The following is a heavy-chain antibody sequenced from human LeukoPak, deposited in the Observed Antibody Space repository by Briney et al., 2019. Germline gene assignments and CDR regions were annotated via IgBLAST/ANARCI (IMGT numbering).Heavy chain of an antibody. CDR3: ARVKPTVTTNYNWFDP. D-gene: IGHD4-17*01. CDR1: GYTFTSYY. CDR2: INPSGGST. V-gene: IGHV1-46*01. J-gene: IGHJ5*02. Sequence: ASVKVSCKASGYTFTSYYMHWVRQAPGQGLEWMGIINPSGGSTSYAQKFQGRVTMTRDTSTSTVYMELSSLRSEDTAVYYCARVKPTVTTNYNWFDPWGQGTLVTVSS.